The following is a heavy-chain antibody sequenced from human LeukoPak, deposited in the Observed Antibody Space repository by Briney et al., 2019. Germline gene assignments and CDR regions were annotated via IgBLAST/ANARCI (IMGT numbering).Heavy chain of an antibody. D-gene: IGHD6-19*01. CDR2: IYYIGST. V-gene: IGHV4-59*01. J-gene: IGHJ4*02. CDR3: ASDFGSGWYTSDY. CDR1: GGSISNYY. Sequence: SETLSLTCTVSGGSISNYYWSWIRQPPGKGLEWIGYIYYIGSTNYNPSLKSRVTISVDMSKNQFSLKLSSVTAADTAVYYCASDFGSGWYTSDYWGQGTLVTVSS.